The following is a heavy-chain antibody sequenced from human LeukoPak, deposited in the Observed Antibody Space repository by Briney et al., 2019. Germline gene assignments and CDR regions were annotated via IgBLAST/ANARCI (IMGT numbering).Heavy chain of an antibody. CDR1: GYTFTSYG. CDR2: ISAYNGNT. CDR3: ASGQLRIAAAGTQGLPTH. Sequence: ASVKVSCKASGYTFTSYGISWVRQAPGQGLEWMGWISAYNGNTNYAQKLQGRVTMTTDTSTSTAYMELRSLRSEDTAVYYCASGQLRIAAAGTQGLPTHWGQGTLVTVSS. D-gene: IGHD6-13*01. V-gene: IGHV1-18*01. J-gene: IGHJ4*02.